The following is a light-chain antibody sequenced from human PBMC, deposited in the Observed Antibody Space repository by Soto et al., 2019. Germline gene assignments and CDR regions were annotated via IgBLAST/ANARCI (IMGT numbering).Light chain of an antibody. CDR1: GSNIGNNY. V-gene: IGLV1-51*02. CDR2: ENN. Sequence: QSVLTQPPSVSAAPGQKVTISCSGSGSNIGNNYVSWYQQFPGTAPKLLIYENNKRPSGIPDRFSGSKSGTSATLGITGLQTGDEADYYCGTWDSSLSARVFGGGTQLTVL. CDR3: GTWDSSLSARV. J-gene: IGLJ3*02.